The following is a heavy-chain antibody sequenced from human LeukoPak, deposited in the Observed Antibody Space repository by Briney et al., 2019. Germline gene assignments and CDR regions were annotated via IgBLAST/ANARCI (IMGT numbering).Heavy chain of an antibody. CDR3: AKGEWLRVAGVDY. J-gene: IGHJ4*02. CDR1: GFTFSSYA. D-gene: IGHD5-18*01. Sequence: PGGSLRLSCAASGFTFSSYAVSWVRQAPGKGLEWVSAISGSCGSTYYADSVKGRFTISRDNSKNTLYLQMNSLRAEDSAVYYCAKGEWLRVAGVDYWGQGTLVTVSS. V-gene: IGHV3-23*01. CDR2: ISGSCGST.